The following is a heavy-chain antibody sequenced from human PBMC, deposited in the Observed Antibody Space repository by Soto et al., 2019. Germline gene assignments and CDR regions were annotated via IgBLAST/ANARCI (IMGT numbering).Heavy chain of an antibody. J-gene: IGHJ6*02. CDR2: IYHSGST. CDR3: ARESYVSGSYDGMDV. D-gene: IGHD3-10*01. V-gene: IGHV4-4*02. Sequence: SETLSLTCAVSGGSISSSNWWSWVRQPPGKGLEWIGEIYHSGSTNYNPSLKSRVTISVDKSKNQFSLQLNSVTPEDTAVYYCARESYVSGSYDGMDVWGQGTTVTVSS. CDR1: GGSISSSNW.